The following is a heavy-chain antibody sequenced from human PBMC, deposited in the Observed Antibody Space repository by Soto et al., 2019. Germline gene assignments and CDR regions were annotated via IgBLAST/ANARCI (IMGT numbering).Heavy chain of an antibody. V-gene: IGHV4-38-2*02. CDR3: ASDFWTGYPLFDY. D-gene: IGHD3-3*01. J-gene: IGHJ4*02. CDR2: VFHRGST. CDR1: GSSISSAYY. Sequence: SETLSLTCNVSGSSISSAYYWGGVRQPPGGGVEGVGSVFHRGSTYYNPSLMSRVIISLDTSKNKFSLKLSTVTAADTAVYYCASDFWTGYPLFDYWGQGALVTVSS.